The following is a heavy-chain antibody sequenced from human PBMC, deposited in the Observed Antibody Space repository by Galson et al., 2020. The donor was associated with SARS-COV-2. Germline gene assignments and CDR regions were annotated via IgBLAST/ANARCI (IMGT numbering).Heavy chain of an antibody. CDR1: GFSVSRNY. J-gene: IGHJ3*01. CDR2: IYTGGST. D-gene: IGHD3-10*01. Sequence: GESLKISCAASGFSVSRNYMIWVRQAPGKGLDWVSLIYTGGSTSYADSVKGRFTISRHNSKNTLDLQMNSLRVDDTAVYYCARHRPYGLGTSDAFDLWGQGTMVTVSS. V-gene: IGHV3-53*04. CDR3: ARHRPYGLGTSDAFDL.